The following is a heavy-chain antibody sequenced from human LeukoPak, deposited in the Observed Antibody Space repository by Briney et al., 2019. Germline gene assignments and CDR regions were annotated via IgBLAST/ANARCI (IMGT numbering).Heavy chain of an antibody. CDR2: IYYSGGT. V-gene: IGHV4-59*01. CDR1: GGSISTYY. CDR3: ARVPGYSSGWYPVD. Sequence: SETLSLTCTVSGGSISTYYWSWIRQPPGKGLEWIGYIYYSGGTNYNPSLKSRVTISVDTSKNQFSLKLSSVTAADTAVYYCARVPGYSSGWYPVDWGQGTLVTVSS. D-gene: IGHD6-19*01. J-gene: IGHJ4*02.